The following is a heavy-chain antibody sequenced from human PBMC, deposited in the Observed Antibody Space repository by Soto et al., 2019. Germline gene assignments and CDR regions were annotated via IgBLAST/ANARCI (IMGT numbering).Heavy chain of an antibody. Sequence: QVQVVQSGAEVKKPGSSVKVSCKASGGTFSSYTITWVRQAPGQGLEWLGRIIPIFGVTNYAQKFQDRLTMSADRPTTTAYMELSSLTSAYTAVYYCVRDWESTTQTWGFGDSWGQGTLVTVSS. CDR3: VRDWESTTQTWGFGDS. CDR2: IIPIFGVT. D-gene: IGHD3-10*01. J-gene: IGHJ4*02. CDR1: GGTFSSYT. V-gene: IGHV1-69*04.